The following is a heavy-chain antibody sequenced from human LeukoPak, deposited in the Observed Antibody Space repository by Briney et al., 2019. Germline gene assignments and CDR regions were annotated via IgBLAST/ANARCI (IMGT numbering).Heavy chain of an antibody. J-gene: IGHJ4*02. CDR2: ISHDGTNK. Sequence: PGGSLRLSCAASGFTFTNAGIHWVRLAAGKGLEWVSFISHDGTNKYYSDSVDGRFTVSRLNSQNTVHLQMTDLRPDDTATYYFAREDVNTGDFWGQGTLVTVSS. D-gene: IGHD5-18*01. CDR3: AREDVNTGDF. CDR1: GFTFTNAG. V-gene: IGHV3-30*01.